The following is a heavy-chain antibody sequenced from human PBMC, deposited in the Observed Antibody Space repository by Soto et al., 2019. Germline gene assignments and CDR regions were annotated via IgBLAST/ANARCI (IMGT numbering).Heavy chain of an antibody. CDR2: IWYDGSNK. V-gene: IGHV3-33*01. Sequence: QVQLVEYGGGVVQPGRSLRLSCAASGFTFSSYGMHWVRQAPGKGLEWVAAIWYDGSNKYYADSVKGRFTISRDNSKNTLYLQMNSLRAEDTAVYYCARDQLYSSSWSDYWGQGTLVTVSS. CDR3: ARDQLYSSSWSDY. CDR1: GFTFSSYG. D-gene: IGHD6-13*01. J-gene: IGHJ4*02.